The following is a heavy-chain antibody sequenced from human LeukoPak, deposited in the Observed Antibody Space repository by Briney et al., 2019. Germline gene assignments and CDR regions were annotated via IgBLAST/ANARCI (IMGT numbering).Heavy chain of an antibody. CDR3: AKAGWLQLNDAFDI. V-gene: IGHV3-9*01. Sequence: GGSLRLSCAASGFTFDDYAMHWVRQAPGKGLERVSGISWNSGSIGYADSVKGRFTISRDNAKNSLYLQMNSLRAEDTALYYCAKAGWLQLNDAFDIWGQGTMVTVSS. D-gene: IGHD5-24*01. J-gene: IGHJ3*02. CDR1: GFTFDDYA. CDR2: ISWNSGSI.